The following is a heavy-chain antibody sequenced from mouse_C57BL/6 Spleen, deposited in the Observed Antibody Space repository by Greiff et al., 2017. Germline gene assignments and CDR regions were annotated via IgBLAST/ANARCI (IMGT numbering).Heavy chain of an antibody. CDR2: IYPGDGDT. V-gene: IGHV1-82*01. CDR3: ARSCPWDYFDY. J-gene: IGHJ2*01. CDR1: GYAFSSSW. Sequence: QVQLKESGPELVKPGASVKISCKASGYAFSSSWMNWVKQRPGKGLEWIGRIYPGDGDTNYNGKFKGKATLTADKSSSTAYMQLSSLTSEDSAVYFCARSCPWDYFDYWGQGTTLTVSS. D-gene: IGHD4-1*01.